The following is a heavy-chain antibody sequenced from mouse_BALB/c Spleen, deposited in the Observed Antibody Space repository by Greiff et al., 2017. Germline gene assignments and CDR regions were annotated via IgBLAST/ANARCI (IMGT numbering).Heavy chain of an antibody. D-gene: IGHD2-4*01. J-gene: IGHJ4*01. CDR2: IYPGDGDT. V-gene: IGHV1-87*01. Sequence: VQLQQSGAELARPGASVKLSCKASGYTFTSYWMQWVKQRPGQGLEWIGAIYPGDGDTRYTQKFKGKATLTADKSSSTAYMQLSSLASEDPAVYYCARSGINYAMDYWGQGTSVTVSS. CDR3: ARSGINYAMDY. CDR1: GYTFTSYW.